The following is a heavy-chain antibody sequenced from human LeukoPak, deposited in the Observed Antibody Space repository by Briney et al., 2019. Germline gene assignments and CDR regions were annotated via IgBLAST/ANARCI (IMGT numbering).Heavy chain of an antibody. CDR2: IYYSGST. CDR1: GGSISSYY. V-gene: IGHV4-59*12. Sequence: SETLSLTCTVSGGSISSYYWSWIRQPPGKGLEWIGYIYYSGSTNYNPSLKSRVTISVDTSKNQFSLKLSSVTAADTAVYYCAREDGSSWIDYWGQGTLVTVSS. D-gene: IGHD6-13*01. CDR3: AREDGSSWIDY. J-gene: IGHJ4*02.